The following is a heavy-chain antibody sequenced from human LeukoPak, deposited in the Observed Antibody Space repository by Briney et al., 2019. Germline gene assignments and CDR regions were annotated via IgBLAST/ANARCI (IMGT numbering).Heavy chain of an antibody. CDR3: ARRAGEYSHPYDY. Sequence: ETLSLTCTVSGGSISSSTYFWGWIRQPPGKGLEWVSGISGSGDSTYSADSVKGRFTISRDNSKNTLYLQMNSLRAEDTAVYYCARRAGEYSHPYDYWGQGTLVTVSS. J-gene: IGHJ4*02. D-gene: IGHD4-17*01. CDR1: GGSISSSTYF. V-gene: IGHV3-23*01. CDR2: ISGSGDST.